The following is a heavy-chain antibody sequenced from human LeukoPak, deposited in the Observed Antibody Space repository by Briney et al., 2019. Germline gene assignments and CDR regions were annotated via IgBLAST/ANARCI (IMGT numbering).Heavy chain of an antibody. D-gene: IGHD2-2*01. CDR1: GFTSSSYA. CDR3: ASTRSFDY. V-gene: IGHV3-23*01. J-gene: IGHJ4*02. Sequence: GGSLRLSCAASGFTSSSYAMSWVRQARGKGLEWVLGISGSGGSAYYADSVKGRFTISRDKSKNTLYLRMNSLRAEDTAVDYCASTRSFDYWGQGTLVTVSS. CDR2: ISGSGGSA.